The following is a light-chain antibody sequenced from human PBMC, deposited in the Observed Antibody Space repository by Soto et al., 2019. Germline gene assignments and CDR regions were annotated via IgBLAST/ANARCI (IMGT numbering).Light chain of an antibody. CDR1: QSVSSN. J-gene: IGKJ1*01. CDR2: CAS. Sequence: EIVMTQSPATLSVSPGERATLSCRASQSVSSNLAWYQQKPGHAPRLLIYCASTRATGIPARFSGSGSATEFTLTISSLQSEDFAVYYCQQYNNWPPWTFGQGTKVEIK. CDR3: QQYNNWPPWT. V-gene: IGKV3-15*01.